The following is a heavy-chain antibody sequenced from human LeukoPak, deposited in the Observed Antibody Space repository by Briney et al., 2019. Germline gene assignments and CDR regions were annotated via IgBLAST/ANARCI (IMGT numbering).Heavy chain of an antibody. CDR2: ISQSGGTT. V-gene: IGHV3-23*01. CDR1: GFSIRNYD. J-gene: IGHJ2*01. CDR3: ATKGDTVIVLRTWYFDL. Sequence: GGSLRLSCTASGFSIRNYDMNWVRQSPGKGLEWVSTISQSGGTTYYADSVKGRFTISRDNSKNTLYLQINSLRVEDTAVYYCATKGDTVIVLRTWYFDLWGRGTLVTVSS. D-gene: IGHD3-16*02.